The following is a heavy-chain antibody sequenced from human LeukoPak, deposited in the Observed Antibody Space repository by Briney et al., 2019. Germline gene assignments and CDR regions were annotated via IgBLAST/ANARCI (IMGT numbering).Heavy chain of an antibody. Sequence: GGSLRLSCAASGFTFSSYEMHWVRQAPGKGLEWVSSISSSSSYIYYADSVKGRFTISRDNVQNSLYLQMNSLRAEDTAMYYCARDRGYFDNWGLGTLVTVSS. CDR2: ISSSSSYI. CDR3: ARDRGYFDN. V-gene: IGHV3-21*01. J-gene: IGHJ4*02. CDR1: GFTFSSYE.